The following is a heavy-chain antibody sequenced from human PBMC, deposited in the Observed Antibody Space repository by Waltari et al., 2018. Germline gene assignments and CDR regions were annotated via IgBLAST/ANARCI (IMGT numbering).Heavy chain of an antibody. CDR2: IYGVDST. Sequence: EGTLVGSGGGLIEPGWSLRISCAASGFSVSTSYVSWVRQAPGKGLEWISFIYGVDSTLYVDSVKGRFTVSRDNSKNTVHLQMNSVRVDDTAVYYCATFSNWVHDTFDIWGQGTLVSVSS. V-gene: IGHV3-53*01. J-gene: IGHJ3*02. CDR3: ATFSNWVHDTFDI. D-gene: IGHD3-16*01. CDR1: GFSVSTSY.